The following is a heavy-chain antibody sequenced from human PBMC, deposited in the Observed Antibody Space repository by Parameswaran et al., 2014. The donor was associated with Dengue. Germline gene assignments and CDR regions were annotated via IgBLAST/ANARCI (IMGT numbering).Heavy chain of an antibody. J-gene: IGHJ3*02. D-gene: IGHD4-17*01. Sequence: APGRAEWVSSISSSSSYIYYADSVKGRFTISRDNSKNTLYLQMNSLRAEDTAVYYCAKDQYDYGDYARVDAFDIWGQGTMVTVSS. CDR2: ISSSSSYI. V-gene: IGHV3-21*04. CDR3: AKDQYDYGDYARVDAFDI.